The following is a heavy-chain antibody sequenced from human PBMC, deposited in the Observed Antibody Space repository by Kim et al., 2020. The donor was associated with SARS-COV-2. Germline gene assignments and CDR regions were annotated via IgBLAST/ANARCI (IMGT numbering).Heavy chain of an antibody. CDR1: GGTFSSYA. J-gene: IGHJ4*02. V-gene: IGHV1-69*13. D-gene: IGHD3-22*01. CDR3: ARGGDWGYDSSGYLPT. CDR2: IIPIFGTA. Sequence: SVKVSCKASGGTFSSYAISWVRQAPGQGLEWMGGIIPIFGTANYAQKFQGRVTITADESTSTAYMELSSLRSEDTAVYYCARGGDWGYDSSGYLPTWGQGTLVTVSS.